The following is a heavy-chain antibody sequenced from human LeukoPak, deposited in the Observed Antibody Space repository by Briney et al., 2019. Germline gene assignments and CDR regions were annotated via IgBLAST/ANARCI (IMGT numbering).Heavy chain of an antibody. D-gene: IGHD5-18*01. V-gene: IGHV4-34*01. CDR1: GGSFSGCY. CDR2: INHSGST. J-gene: IGHJ6*02. CDR3: ARDTAMVHYYYYGMDV. Sequence: SSETLSLTCAVYGGSFSGCYWSWIRQPPGKGLEWIGEINHSGSTNYNPSLKSRVTISVDTSKNQFSLKLSSVTAADTAVYYCARDTAMVHYYYYGMDVWGQGTTVTVSS.